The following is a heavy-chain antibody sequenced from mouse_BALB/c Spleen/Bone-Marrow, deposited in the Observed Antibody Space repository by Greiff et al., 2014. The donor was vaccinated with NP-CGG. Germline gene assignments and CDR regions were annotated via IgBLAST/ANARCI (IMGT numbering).Heavy chain of an antibody. D-gene: IGHD1-1*01. CDR1: GFTFSSYG. CDR3: ARVYGWYFDV. CDR2: INNNGGST. J-gene: IGHJ1*01. Sequence: EVMLVESGGGLVQPGGSLKLSCVASGFTFSSYGMSWVRQTPDKRLELVATINNNGGSTYYPDSVKGQFTTSRDNAKNTLYLQMSSLKSEDTAMYYCARVYGWYFDVWGAGTTVTVSS. V-gene: IGHV5-6-3*01.